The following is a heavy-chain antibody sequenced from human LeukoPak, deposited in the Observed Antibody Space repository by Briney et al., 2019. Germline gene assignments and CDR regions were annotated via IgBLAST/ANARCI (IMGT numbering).Heavy chain of an antibody. D-gene: IGHD3-9*01. CDR2: FDPEDGGT. Sequence: GPVKVSCKVSGYTLTELSMHWVRQAPGKGLEWMGGFDPEDGGTIYAQKFQGRVTMTEDTSTDTAYMELSSLRSEDTAVYYCATATLLRYFDWLGWGQGTLVTVSS. V-gene: IGHV1-24*01. J-gene: IGHJ4*02. CDR1: GYTLTELS. CDR3: ATATLLRYFDWLG.